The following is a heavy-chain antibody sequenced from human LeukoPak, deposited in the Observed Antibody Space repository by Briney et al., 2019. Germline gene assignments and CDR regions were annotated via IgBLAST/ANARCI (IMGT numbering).Heavy chain of an antibody. CDR3: ARGIVGATGNWFDP. CDR1: GYTFTGYY. CDR2: INPNSGGT. V-gene: IGHV1-2*02. J-gene: IGHJ5*02. Sequence: ASVKVSCKASGYTFTGYYMHWVRQAPGQGLEWMGWINPNSGGTNYAQKFQGRVTMTRDTSISTAYMELSRLRSDDTAVYYCARGIVGATGNWFDPWGQGTLVTVSS. D-gene: IGHD1-26*01.